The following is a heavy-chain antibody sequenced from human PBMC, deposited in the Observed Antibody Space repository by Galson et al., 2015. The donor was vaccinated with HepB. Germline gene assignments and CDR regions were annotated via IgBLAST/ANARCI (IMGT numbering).Heavy chain of an antibody. V-gene: IGHV3-23*01. CDR1: GFTFSSYA. CDR2: ISGSGGST. Sequence: SLRLSCAGSGFTFSSYAMSWVRQAPGKGQEWVSGISGSGGSTYYADSVKGRFTISGDNSKNTLYLQMNSLRAEDTAVYYCAKAPEGIQLWNFDYWGQGTLVTVSS. CDR3: AKAPEGIQLWNFDY. J-gene: IGHJ4*02. D-gene: IGHD5-18*01.